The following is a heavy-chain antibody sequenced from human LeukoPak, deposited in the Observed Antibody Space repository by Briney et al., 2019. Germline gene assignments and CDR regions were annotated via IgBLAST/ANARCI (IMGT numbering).Heavy chain of an antibody. CDR3: ARRYSSSSYSYDY. Sequence: GGSLTLSCAAYGFTFSSYEMNWVRQAQGQGWEWVSYISSSGSTIYYAVSVKGRFTISRDNAKNSLYLQMNSLRAEDTAVYYCARRYSSSSYSYDYWGQGTLVTVSS. CDR1: GFTFSSYE. J-gene: IGHJ4*02. D-gene: IGHD6-13*01. CDR2: ISSSGSTI. V-gene: IGHV3-48*03.